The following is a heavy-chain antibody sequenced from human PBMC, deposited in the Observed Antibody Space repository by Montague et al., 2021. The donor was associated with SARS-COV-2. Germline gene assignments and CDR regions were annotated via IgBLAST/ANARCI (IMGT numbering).Heavy chain of an antibody. CDR3: TRHVHMTWPEPSPGFDY. V-gene: IGHV4-34*01. D-gene: IGHD1-1*01. Sequence: SETLSLTCALYGGSFSGSFWTWIRQPPGKGLEWLGEINHRGTTKYNPSVESRVLMSVDTSKNQFALRLTSVTVADTAVYYSTRHVHMTWPEPSPGFDYWGQGTLVTVSS. CDR1: GGSFSGSF. CDR2: INHRGTT. J-gene: IGHJ4*02.